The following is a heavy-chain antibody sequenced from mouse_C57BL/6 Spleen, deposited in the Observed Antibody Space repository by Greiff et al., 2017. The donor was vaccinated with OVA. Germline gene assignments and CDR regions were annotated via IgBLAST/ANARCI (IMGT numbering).Heavy chain of an antibody. CDR2: IRNKANNPAT. CDR1: GFTFSDAW. CDR3: TGGSSFRYFDV. Sequence: EVQRVESGGGLVQPGGSMKLSCAASGFTFSDAWMDWVRQSPEKGLEWVAEIRNKANNPATYYAESVKGRFTISRDDSKSSVYLQMNSLRAEDTGIYYCTGGSSFRYFDVWGTGTTVTVSS. V-gene: IGHV6-6*01. J-gene: IGHJ1*03. D-gene: IGHD1-1*01.